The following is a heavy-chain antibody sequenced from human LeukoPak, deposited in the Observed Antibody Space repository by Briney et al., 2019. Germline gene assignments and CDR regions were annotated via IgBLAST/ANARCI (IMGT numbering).Heavy chain of an antibody. CDR1: GGSISSGGYY. D-gene: IGHD6-6*01. V-gene: IGHV4-30-2*01. CDR2: IYHSGST. J-gene: IGHJ4*02. Sequence: PSQTLSLTCTVSGGSISSGGYYWSWIRQPPGKGLEWIGYIYHSGSTYYNPSLKSRVTISVDRSKNQFSLKLSSVTAADTAVYYCARETYSSSSELDYWGQGTLVTVSS. CDR3: ARETYSSSSELDY.